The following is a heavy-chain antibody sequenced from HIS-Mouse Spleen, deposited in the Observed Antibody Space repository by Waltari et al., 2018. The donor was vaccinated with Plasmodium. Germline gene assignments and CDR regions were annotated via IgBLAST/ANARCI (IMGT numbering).Heavy chain of an antibody. CDR3: ARTGDYGGNS. Sequence: QVQLQQWGAGLLTPSETLSLTCAVYGGSFSGYYWSGIRQPPGKGLEWIGEINHSGSTNYNPSLKSRVTISVDTSKNQFSLKLSSVTAADTAVYYCARTGDYGGNSWGQGTLVTVSS. CDR1: GGSFSGYY. V-gene: IGHV4-34*01. CDR2: INHSGST. D-gene: IGHD4-17*01. J-gene: IGHJ4*02.